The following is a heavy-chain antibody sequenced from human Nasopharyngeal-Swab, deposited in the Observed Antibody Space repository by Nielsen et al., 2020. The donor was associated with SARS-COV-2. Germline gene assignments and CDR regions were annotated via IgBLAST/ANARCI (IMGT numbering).Heavy chain of an antibody. D-gene: IGHD6-19*01. V-gene: IGHV4-39*01. CDR3: ARHIRGWDAFDI. Sequence: SETLSLTCTVSGGSISSSSYYWGWIRQPPGKGLEWIGEIYHRGTTNYNPSLKSRVTISVDTSKNQFSLELISVTAADTAVYYCARHIRGWDAFDIWGQGTTVTVSS. J-gene: IGHJ3*02. CDR2: IYHRGTT. CDR1: GGSISSSSYY.